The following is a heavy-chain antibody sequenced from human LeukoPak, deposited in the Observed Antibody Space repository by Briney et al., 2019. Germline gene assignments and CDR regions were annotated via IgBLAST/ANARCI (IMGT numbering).Heavy chain of an antibody. D-gene: IGHD1-1*01. Sequence: WASVKLSCTASGYTFTSYDMNWVRQATGQGLEWIGWISRNSGNTDYAQKFKGRVTMTRNTSISTAYMELSSLRSEDTAVYYCARGWSVGGTTGNYWGRGALVTVSS. CDR3: ARGWSVGGTTGNY. CDR1: GYTFTSYD. J-gene: IGHJ4*02. V-gene: IGHV1-8*01. CDR2: ISRNSGNT.